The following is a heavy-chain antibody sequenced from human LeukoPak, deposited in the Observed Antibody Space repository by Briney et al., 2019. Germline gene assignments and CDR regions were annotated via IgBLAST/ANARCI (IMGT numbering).Heavy chain of an antibody. J-gene: IGHJ4*02. V-gene: IGHV3-48*01. D-gene: IGHD2-2*01. CDR3: ARDYDIGYCSSTSCYHFDY. Sequence: GGSLRLSCAASGFIFSSYSMNWVRQAPGKGLEWVSYISSRSRTIYYADSVKGRFTTSRDNAKNSLSLQMNSLRAEDTAVYYCARDYDIGYCSSTSCYHFDYWGQGTLVTVSS. CDR1: GFIFSSYS. CDR2: ISSRSRTI.